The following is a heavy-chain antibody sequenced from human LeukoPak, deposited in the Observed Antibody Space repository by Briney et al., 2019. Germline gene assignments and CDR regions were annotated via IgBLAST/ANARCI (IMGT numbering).Heavy chain of an antibody. J-gene: IGHJ4*02. CDR1: GFTFDDYG. D-gene: IGHD2-2*01. CDR3: ARDRPPGYCSSTSCYEFDY. V-gene: IGHV3-20*04. Sequence: GSLRLSCAASGFTFDDYGMSWVRQAPGKGLEWVSGINWNGGSTGYADSVKGRFTISRDNAKNSLYLQMNSLRAEDTALYYCARDRPPGYCSSTSCYEFDYWGQGTLVTVSS. CDR2: INWNGGST.